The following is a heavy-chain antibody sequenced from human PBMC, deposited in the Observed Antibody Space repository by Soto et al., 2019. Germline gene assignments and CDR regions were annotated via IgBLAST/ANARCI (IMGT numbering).Heavy chain of an antibody. D-gene: IGHD2-2*01. CDR3: ARGGAGLIVVVPAASPQAMDV. CDR1: GGSFSGYY. CDR2: INHSGST. Sequence: SETLSLTCAVYGGSFSGYYWSWIRQPPGKGLEWIGEINHSGSTNYNPSLKSRVTISVDTSKNQFSLKLSSVTAADTAVYYCARGGAGLIVVVPAASPQAMDVWGQGTTVTVSS. V-gene: IGHV4-34*01. J-gene: IGHJ6*02.